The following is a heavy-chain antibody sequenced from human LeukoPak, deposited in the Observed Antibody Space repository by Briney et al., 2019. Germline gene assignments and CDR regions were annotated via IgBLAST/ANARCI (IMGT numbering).Heavy chain of an antibody. CDR2: ISGSGAST. D-gene: IGHD1-26*01. J-gene: IGHJ4*02. V-gene: IGHV3-23*01. Sequence: GGSLRLSCLTSVFTLSTNAMSWVRQAPGKGLEWISGISGSGASTYYADSVKGRFTISRDDSRNTLYLQMNSLRGDDTAVYYCAIDVGKWESLHFFDYWGQGTLVTVSS. CDR3: AIDVGKWESLHFFDY. CDR1: VFTLSTNA.